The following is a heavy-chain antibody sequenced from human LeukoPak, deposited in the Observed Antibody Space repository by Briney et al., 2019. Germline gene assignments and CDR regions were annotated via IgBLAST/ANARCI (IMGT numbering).Heavy chain of an antibody. V-gene: IGHV3-33*01. D-gene: IGHD2-21*01. CDR3: ARDSLFGDAFDI. CDR1: GFTFSSYG. Sequence: GGSLRLSCAASGFTFSSYGMHWVRQAPGKGLEWVAVIWYDGSNKYYADSAKGRFTISRDNSKNTPYLQMNSLRAEDTAVYYCARDSLFGDAFDIWGQGTMVTVSS. CDR2: IWYDGSNK. J-gene: IGHJ3*02.